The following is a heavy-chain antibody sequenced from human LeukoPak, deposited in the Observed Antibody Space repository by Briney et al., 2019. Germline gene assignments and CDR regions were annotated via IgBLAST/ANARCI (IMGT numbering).Heavy chain of an antibody. CDR2: INHSGST. CDR3: ARDIVATIGRSYYYYYGMDV. J-gene: IGHJ6*02. V-gene: IGHV4-34*01. Sequence: SETLSLTCAVYGGSFSGYYWSWIRQPPGKGLEWIGEINHSGSTNYNPSLKSRVTISVDTSKNQFSLKLSSVTAADTAVYYCARDIVATIGRSYYYYYGMDVWGQGTTVTVS. D-gene: IGHD5-12*01. CDR1: GGSFSGYY.